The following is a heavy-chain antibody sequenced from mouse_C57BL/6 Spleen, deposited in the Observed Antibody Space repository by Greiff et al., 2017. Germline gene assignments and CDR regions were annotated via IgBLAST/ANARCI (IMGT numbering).Heavy chain of an antibody. CDR2: IHPNSGST. D-gene: IGHD1-1*01. CDR3: ARTGVYYYGSSSFDY. Sequence: QVQLQQPGAELVKPGASVKLSCKASGYTFTSYWMHWVKQRPGQGLEWIGMIHPNSGSTNYNEKFKSKATLTVDKSSSTAYMQLSSLTSEDSAVYYCARTGVYYYGSSSFDYWGQCTTLTVSS. CDR1: GYTFTSYW. V-gene: IGHV1-64*01. J-gene: IGHJ2*01.